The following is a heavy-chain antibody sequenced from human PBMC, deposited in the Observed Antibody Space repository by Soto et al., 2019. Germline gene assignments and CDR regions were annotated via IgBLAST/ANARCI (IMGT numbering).Heavy chain of an antibody. CDR2: SIPIFGTA. J-gene: IGHJ6*02. CDR1: GGTFSSYA. V-gene: IGHV1-69*12. CDR3: ARGRHDHYYAPLAYANYYSYGMDV. Sequence: QVQLVQSGAEVKKPGSSVKVSCKASGGTFSSYAISWVRQAPGQGLEWMGGSIPIFGTANYAQKFQGRVTITADESTSTAYMELSSLRSEDTAVYYCARGRHDHYYAPLAYANYYSYGMDVWGQGTTVTVS. D-gene: IGHD3-10*01.